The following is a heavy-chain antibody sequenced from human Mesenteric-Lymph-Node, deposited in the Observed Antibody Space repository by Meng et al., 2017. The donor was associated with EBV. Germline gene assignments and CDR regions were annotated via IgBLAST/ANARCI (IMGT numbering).Heavy chain of an antibody. Sequence: QVHLVQSGAEVKKPGASVKVSCKTSGYTFTAYDIHWVRQATGQGLEWMGSMNSDSGNTAYAQKFQGRISMTRDTSISTAFLDLSSLRSDDTAVYYCARRQRGYMGGDFWGQGTLVTVSS. V-gene: IGHV1-8*01. J-gene: IGHJ4*02. D-gene: IGHD3-16*01. CDR3: ARRQRGYMGGDF. CDR2: MNSDSGNT. CDR1: GYTFTAYD.